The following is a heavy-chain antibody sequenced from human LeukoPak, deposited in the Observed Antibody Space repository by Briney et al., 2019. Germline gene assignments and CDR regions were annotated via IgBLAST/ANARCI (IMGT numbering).Heavy chain of an antibody. Sequence: GGSLRLSCAASGFTFSNYWMSWVRQAPGKGLEWVANIKQDGSEKYYVDSVKGRFTISRDNAKNSVYLQMNSLRAEDTAVYYCAREGDAFDIWGQGTMVTVSS. CDR1: GFTFSNYW. CDR3: AREGDAFDI. CDR2: IKQDGSEK. J-gene: IGHJ3*02. V-gene: IGHV3-7*01.